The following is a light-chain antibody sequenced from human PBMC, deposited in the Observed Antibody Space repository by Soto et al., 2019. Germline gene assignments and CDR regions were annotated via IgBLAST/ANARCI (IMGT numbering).Light chain of an antibody. CDR2: AAS. CDR3: QHSSSTPRT. J-gene: IGKJ3*01. Sequence: DIQMTQSPSSLSASVGDRVTITCRASQSISSYLNWYQQKPGKAPKLLIYAASSLQSAVPSRCSGSGSGTDFTLTRSSLQPEAFATYYWQHSSSTPRTFGPGTKVDIK. CDR1: QSISSY. V-gene: IGKV1-39*01.